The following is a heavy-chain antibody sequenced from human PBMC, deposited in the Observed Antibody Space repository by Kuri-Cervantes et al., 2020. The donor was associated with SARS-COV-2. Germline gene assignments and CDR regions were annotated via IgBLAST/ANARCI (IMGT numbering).Heavy chain of an antibody. CDR2: ISSSSSYI. Sequence: GESLKISCAASGSSFSTYSMNWVRQAPGKGLEWVASISSSSSYIYYADSLRGRFTISRDNAKNSLYLQMSSLRAEDTAVYYCARDSEGKYDLWSGYQYYYFYGMDVWGQGTAVTVSS. CDR3: ARDSEGKYDLWSGYQYYYFYGMDV. V-gene: IGHV3-21*01. CDR1: GSSFSTYS. J-gene: IGHJ6*01. D-gene: IGHD3/OR15-3a*01.